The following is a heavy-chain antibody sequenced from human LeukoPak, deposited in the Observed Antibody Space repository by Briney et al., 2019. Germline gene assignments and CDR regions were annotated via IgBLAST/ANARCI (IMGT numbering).Heavy chain of an antibody. CDR1: GFTFSSYA. J-gene: IGHJ4*02. CDR2: ISYDGSNK. D-gene: IGHD5-24*01. CDR3: AKGRDGYNRWLGYFDY. V-gene: IGHV3-30-3*01. Sequence: GGSLRLSCAASGFTFSSYAMHWVRQAPGKGLEWVAVISYDGSNKYYADSVKGRFTISRDNSKNTLYLQMNSLRAEDTAVYYCAKGRDGYNRWLGYFDYWGQGTLVTVSS.